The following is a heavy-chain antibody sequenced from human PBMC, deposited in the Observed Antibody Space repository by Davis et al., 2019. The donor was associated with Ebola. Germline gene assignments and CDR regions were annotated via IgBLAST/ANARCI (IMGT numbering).Heavy chain of an antibody. J-gene: IGHJ4*02. CDR2: IRSKAYGGTT. Sequence: PGGSLRLSCTASGFTFGDYAMSWFRQAPGKGLEWVGFIRSKAYGGTTEYAASVKGRFTISRDDSKSIAYLQMNSLKTEDTAVYYCTRFISDIVVVVAAVDYWGQGTLVTVSS. D-gene: IGHD2-15*01. V-gene: IGHV3-49*03. CDR1: GFTFGDYA. CDR3: TRFISDIVVVVAAVDY.